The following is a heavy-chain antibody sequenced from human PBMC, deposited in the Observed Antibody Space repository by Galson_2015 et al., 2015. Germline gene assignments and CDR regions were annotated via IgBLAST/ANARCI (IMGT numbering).Heavy chain of an antibody. CDR2: IYYSGST. J-gene: IGHJ4*02. CDR1: GGSITSGDYY. V-gene: IGHV4-30-4*01. D-gene: IGHD3-22*01. CDR3: ASEDLLLRCFDY. Sequence: LSLTCTVSGGSITSGDYYWSWIRQPPGKGLEWIGYIYYSGSTYYNPSLKSRVTMSVDTSKNQFSLNLNSVTAADTAVYYCASEDLLLRCFDYWGQGTLVTVSS.